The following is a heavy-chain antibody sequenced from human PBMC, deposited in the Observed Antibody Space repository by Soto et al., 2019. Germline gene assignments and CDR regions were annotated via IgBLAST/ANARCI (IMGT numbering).Heavy chain of an antibody. J-gene: IGHJ5*02. CDR1: GFTLSSFA. V-gene: IGHV3-21*01. CDR2: ISSPSSYI. CDR3: ARDRYCSSASCSRRRGFDP. Sequence: PGGSLSLSCSASGFTLSSFAMHWVRQAPGEGLEWVSSISSPSSYIYYADSVKGRFTISRDNAKNSLHLQMNSLRAEDTAVYYCARDRYCSSASCSRRRGFDPWGQGTLVTVSS. D-gene: IGHD2-2*01.